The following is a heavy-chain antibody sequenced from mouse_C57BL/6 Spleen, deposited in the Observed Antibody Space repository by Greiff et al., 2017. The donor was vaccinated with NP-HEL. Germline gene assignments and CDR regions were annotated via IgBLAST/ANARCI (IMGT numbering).Heavy chain of an antibody. CDR3: ARDWYYGSSP. J-gene: IGHJ4*01. V-gene: IGHV3-6*01. CDR2: ISYDGSN. D-gene: IGHD1-1*01. Sequence: EVQLQESGPGLVKPSQSLSLTCSVTGYSITSGYYWNWIRQFPGNKLEWMGYISYDGSNNYNPSLKNRISITRDTSKNQFFLKLNSVTTEDTATYYCARDWYYGSSPWGQGTSVTVSS. CDR1: GYSITSGYY.